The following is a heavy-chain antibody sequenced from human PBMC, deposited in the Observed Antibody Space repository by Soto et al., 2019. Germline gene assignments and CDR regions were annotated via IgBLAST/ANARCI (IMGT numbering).Heavy chain of an antibody. Sequence: AGSLRLSCVVFGLTFVKYWMHWVRQAPGKGLVWVARIETDGTTQTYADSVEGRFTIYRDNAKTTLYLHMNRLRDEDTAVYYCGRQAALWEKVDFRGHGTPVTVSS. D-gene: IGHD3-10*01. CDR1: GLTFVKYW. CDR3: GRQAALWEKVDF. J-gene: IGHJ1*01. V-gene: IGHV3-74*01. CDR2: IETDGTTQ.